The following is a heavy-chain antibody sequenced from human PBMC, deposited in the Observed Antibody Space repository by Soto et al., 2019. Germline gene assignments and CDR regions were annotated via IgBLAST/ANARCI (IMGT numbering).Heavy chain of an antibody. CDR3: AKDRATITTSGFDY. J-gene: IGHJ4*02. CDR2: INYSGGST. D-gene: IGHD4-4*01. Sequence: EVQLLESGGGLVQPGGSLRLSCAASGFTFSNHAMSWVRQAPGKGLEWVSGINYSGGSTYYADSVKGRFTISRDHSKNPLYLQMHSLRGDDTAVYYCAKDRATITTSGFDYWGQGTLVTVSS. CDR1: GFTFSNHA. V-gene: IGHV3-23*01.